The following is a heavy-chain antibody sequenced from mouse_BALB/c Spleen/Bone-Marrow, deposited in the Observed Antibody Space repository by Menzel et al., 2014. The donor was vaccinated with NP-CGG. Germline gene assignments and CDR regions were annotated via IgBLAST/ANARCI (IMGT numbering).Heavy chain of an antibody. CDR3: ARERYAGYYFDY. V-gene: IGHV1-7*01. D-gene: IGHD2-3*01. Sequence: QVQLEQPGAELAKPGASVKMSCKASGYTFTSYWMHWVKQRPGQGLGWIGYINPSTGYTEYNQKFKDKATLTADKSSSTAYMQLSSLTSEDSAVYYCARERYAGYYFDYWGQGTTLTVSS. CDR2: INPSTGYT. J-gene: IGHJ2*01. CDR1: GYTFTSYW.